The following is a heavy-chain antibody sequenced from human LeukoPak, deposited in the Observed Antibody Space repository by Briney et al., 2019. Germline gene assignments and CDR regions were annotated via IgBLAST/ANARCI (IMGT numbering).Heavy chain of an antibody. J-gene: IGHJ6*03. CDR1: GFTFSNYA. CDR3: AKGGGTSSSYYMDV. CDR2: ITSGGAP. D-gene: IGHD2-15*01. Sequence: GGSLRLSCAASGFTFSNYAVMWVRQAPGQGLEWVSAITSGGAPRYAGSVKGRFTISRDNSKNTLYLQMNSLRAEDTALYYCAKGGGTSSSYYMDVWGKGTPVTVSS. V-gene: IGHV3-23*01.